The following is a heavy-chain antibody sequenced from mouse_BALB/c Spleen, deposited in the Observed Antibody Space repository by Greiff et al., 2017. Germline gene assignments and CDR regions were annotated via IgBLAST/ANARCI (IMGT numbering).Heavy chain of an antibody. D-gene: IGHD2-10*02. CDR2: ISSGSSTI. CDR3: ARGYGNYVAMDY. J-gene: IGHJ4*01. CDR1: GFTFSSFG. Sequence: EVQLVESGGGLVLPGGSRKLSCAASGFTFSSFGMHWVRPAPAKGLEWVAYISSGSSTIYYADTVKGRFTISRDNPKNTLCLQMTSLRSEDTAMYYCARGYGNYVAMDYWGQGTSVTVSS. V-gene: IGHV5-17*02.